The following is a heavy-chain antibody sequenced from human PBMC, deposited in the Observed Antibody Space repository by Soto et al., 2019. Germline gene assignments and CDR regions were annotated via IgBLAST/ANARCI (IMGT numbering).Heavy chain of an antibody. D-gene: IGHD2-15*01. CDR3: ARRPSGCSGGSCYSEYYGMDV. CDR2: IYYSGST. V-gene: IGHV4-39*01. CDR1: GGSISSSSYY. J-gene: IGHJ6*02. Sequence: PSETLSLTCTVSGGSISSSSYYWGWIRQPPGKGLEWIGSIYYSGSTYYNPSPKSRVTISVDTSKNQFSLKLSSVTAADTAVYYCARRPSGCSGGSCYSEYYGMDVWGQGTTVTVSS.